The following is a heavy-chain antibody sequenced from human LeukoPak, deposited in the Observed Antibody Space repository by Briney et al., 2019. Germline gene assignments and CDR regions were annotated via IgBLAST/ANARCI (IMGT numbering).Heavy chain of an antibody. V-gene: IGHV1-18*01. J-gene: IGHJ6*03. CDR1: GYTFTSYG. D-gene: IGHD2-2*01. CDR2: ISAYNGNT. CDR3: ARSGPTKVPDDMDYYYYMDV. Sequence: GASVTVSFKACGYTFTSYGISWVRQAPGQGLEWMGWISAYNGNTNYAQKLQGRVTMTTDTSTSTAYMELRSLRSDDTAVYYCARSGPTKVPDDMDYYYYMDVWGKGTTVTVSS.